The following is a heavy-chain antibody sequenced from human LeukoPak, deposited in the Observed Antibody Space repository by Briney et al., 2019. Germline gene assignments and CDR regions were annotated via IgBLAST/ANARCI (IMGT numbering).Heavy chain of an antibody. Sequence: SETLSLTCAVYGGSFSGYYWSWIRQPPGKGLEWLGEINHSGSTNYNPSLKSRVTISVDTSKNQFSLKLSSVTAADTAVYYCARTTRITIFGVVNWFDPWGQGTLVTVSS. J-gene: IGHJ5*02. CDR2: INHSGST. CDR3: ARTTRITIFGVVNWFDP. CDR1: GGSFSGYY. V-gene: IGHV4-34*01. D-gene: IGHD3-3*01.